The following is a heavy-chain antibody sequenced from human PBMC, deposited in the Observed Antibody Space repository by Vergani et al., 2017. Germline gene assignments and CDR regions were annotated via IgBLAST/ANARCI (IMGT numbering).Heavy chain of an antibody. CDR3: VRVPLIRRGSGNYGINNYHGMDV. D-gene: IGHD3-10*01. Sequence: EVHLLESGGGLVQSGGSLRLSCAASGFTFSSYWMSWVRQAPGKGLEWVANVNQDGSEKYYVDSVRGRFTISRDNAKNSIYLQMNSLRAEDTAVYFCVRVPLIRRGSGNYGINNYHGMDVWGQGTTVIVSS. CDR1: GFTFSSYW. J-gene: IGHJ6*02. V-gene: IGHV3-7*01. CDR2: VNQDGSEK.